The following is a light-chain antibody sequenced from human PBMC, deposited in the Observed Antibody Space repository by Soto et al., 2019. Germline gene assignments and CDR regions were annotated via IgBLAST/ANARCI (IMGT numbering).Light chain of an antibody. V-gene: IGKV2-30*01. CDR2: KVS. CDR3: MQGTHWPPMYT. J-gene: IGKJ2*01. CDR1: QSLVYSDGNTY. Sequence: DVVMTQSPLSLPVTLGQPASISCRSSQSLVYSDGNTYLNWFQQRQGQSPRRLIYKVSNRDSGVPDRFSGSGSGTDFTLKISRVEAEDVGVYYCMQGTHWPPMYTFGQGTKLEIK.